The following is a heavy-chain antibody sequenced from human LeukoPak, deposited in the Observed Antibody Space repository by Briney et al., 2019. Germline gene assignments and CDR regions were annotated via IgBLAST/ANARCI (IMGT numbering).Heavy chain of an antibody. CDR1: GYTFINHW. CDR2: TYPGDSET. J-gene: IGHJ5*02. D-gene: IGHD1-26*01. CDR3: VRGNSATYFDWFDP. V-gene: IGHV5-51*01. Sequence: GESLKISCKGSGYTFINHWIGWVRQMPGKGLEWMGITYPGDSETRYSPSFQGQVTISADKSINTAYLQWSSLKASDTAIYYCVRGNSATYFDWFDPWGQGTLVTVSS.